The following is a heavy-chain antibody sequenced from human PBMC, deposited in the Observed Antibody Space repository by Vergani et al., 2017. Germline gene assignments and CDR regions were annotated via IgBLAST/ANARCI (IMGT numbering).Heavy chain of an antibody. Sequence: QGQLAQSGAEVKKPGSSVKVSCKASGGTFSSNSISWVRQAPGQGLEWMGGIIPIFGTANYAQKFQGRVTITADGSTSTAYMELSSLRSDDTAVYYCASLPKYSYGPYYWGQGSLVTVSS. CDR3: ASLPKYSYGPYY. CDR1: GGTFSSNS. V-gene: IGHV1-69*13. D-gene: IGHD5-18*01. J-gene: IGHJ4*02. CDR2: IIPIFGTA.